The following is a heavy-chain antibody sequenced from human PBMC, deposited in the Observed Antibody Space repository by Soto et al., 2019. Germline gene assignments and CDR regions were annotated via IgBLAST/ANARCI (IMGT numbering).Heavy chain of an antibody. CDR2: IKQDGSEK. Sequence: PGGSLRLSCAASGFTFSSYWTSWVRQAPGKGLEWVANIKQDGSEKYYVGSVKGRFTISRDNAKSSLYLQMNSLRAEDTAVYYCARDTAMLHDAFDIWGQGTMVTVSS. D-gene: IGHD5-18*01. V-gene: IGHV3-7*01. CDR1: GFTFSSYW. J-gene: IGHJ3*02. CDR3: ARDTAMLHDAFDI.